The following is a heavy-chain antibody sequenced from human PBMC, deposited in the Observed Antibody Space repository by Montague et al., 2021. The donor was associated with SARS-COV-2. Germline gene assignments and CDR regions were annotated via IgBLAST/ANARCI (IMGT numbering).Heavy chain of an antibody. CDR2: IYYSGST. CDR1: GGSISSYY. J-gene: IGHJ4*02. Sequence: SETLSLTCTVSGGSISSYYWSWIRQPPGKRLEWIGYIYYSGSTNYNPSLKSRVTISVATSKNQFSLKLSSVTAADTAVYHCARAGGGVIRGKFCFDYWGQGTLVTVSS. V-gene: IGHV4-59*01. D-gene: IGHD3-10*01. CDR3: ARAGGGVIRGKFCFDY.